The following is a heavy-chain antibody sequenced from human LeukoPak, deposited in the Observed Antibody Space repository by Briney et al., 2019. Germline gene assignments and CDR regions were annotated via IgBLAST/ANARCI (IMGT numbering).Heavy chain of an antibody. Sequence: SQTLSLTCTVSGGSISSGSYYWSWIRQPAGKGLEWIGRIYTSGSTNYNPSLKSRVTISVDTSKNQFSLKLSSVTAADTAVYYCAALAAANHYYYYGMDVWGQGPTVTVSS. CDR1: GGSISSGSYY. CDR2: IYTSGST. J-gene: IGHJ6*02. V-gene: IGHV4-61*02. CDR3: AALAAANHYYYYGMDV. D-gene: IGHD6-13*01.